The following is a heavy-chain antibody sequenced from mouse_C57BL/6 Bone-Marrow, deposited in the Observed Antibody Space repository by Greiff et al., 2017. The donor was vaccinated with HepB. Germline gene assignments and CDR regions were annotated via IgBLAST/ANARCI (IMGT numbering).Heavy chain of an antibody. CDR3: ARGYSNYPFAY. V-gene: IGHV1-63*01. J-gene: IGHJ3*01. CDR1: GYTFTNYW. CDR2: IYPGGDYT. D-gene: IGHD2-5*01. Sequence: QVQLQQSGAELVRPGTSVKMSCKASGYTFTNYWIGWAKQRPGHGLEWIGDIYPGGDYTNYNEKFKGKATLTADKSSSKAYMQFSSLTSEDSAIYYCARGYSNYPFAYWGQGTLVTVSA.